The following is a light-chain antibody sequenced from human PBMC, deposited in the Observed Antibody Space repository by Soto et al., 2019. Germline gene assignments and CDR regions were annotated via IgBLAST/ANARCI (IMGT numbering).Light chain of an antibody. V-gene: IGKV3-20*01. CDR1: QSVSSSY. CDR2: GAS. J-gene: IGKJ4*01. CDR3: QQYGSSSLT. Sequence: EIVLTQSPGTLSLSPGERATLSRRASQSVSSSYLAWYQQKPGQAPRLLIYGASSRATGIPDRFSGSGFGTDFTLTISRLEPEDFAVYYCQQYGSSSLTFGGGTKVDIK.